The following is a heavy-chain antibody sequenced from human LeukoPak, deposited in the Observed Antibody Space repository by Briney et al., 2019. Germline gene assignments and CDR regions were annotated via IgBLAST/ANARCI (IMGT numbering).Heavy chain of an antibody. Sequence: GESLKISCKGSGYSFTSYWIGWVRQMPGKGLEWMGIIYPGDSDTRYSPSFQGQVTISADKSISTAYLQWSSLKASDTAMYYCARGIRWHVVVPAANYDYWGQGTLVTVSS. CDR2: IYPGDSDT. D-gene: IGHD2-2*01. J-gene: IGHJ4*02. V-gene: IGHV5-51*01. CDR1: GYSFTSYW. CDR3: ARGIRWHVVVPAANYDY.